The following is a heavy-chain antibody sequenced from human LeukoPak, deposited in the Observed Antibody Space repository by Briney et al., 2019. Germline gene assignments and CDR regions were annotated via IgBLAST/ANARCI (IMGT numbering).Heavy chain of an antibody. CDR3: ARGSGYYDILTGAPFDY. V-gene: IGHV3-21*01. D-gene: IGHD3-9*01. CDR2: ISSSSSYI. CDR1: GFTFSSYS. Sequence: GGSLRLSCAASGFTFSSYSMNWVRQAPGKGLEWVSSISSSSSYIYYADSVKGRFTISRDNAKNSLYLQMNSLRAEDTAVYYCARGSGYYDILTGAPFDYWGQGTLVTVS. J-gene: IGHJ4*02.